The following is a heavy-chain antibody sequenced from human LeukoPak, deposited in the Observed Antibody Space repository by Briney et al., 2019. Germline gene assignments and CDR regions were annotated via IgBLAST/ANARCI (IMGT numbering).Heavy chain of an antibody. Sequence: SGTLSLTCAVSGGSISSSNWWSWVRQPPGKGLEWIGEIYHSGSTNYDPSLKSRVTISVDKSKNQFSLKLSSVTAADTAVYYCARLPPHANEVPAFDIWGQGTMVTVSS. CDR2: IYHSGST. D-gene: IGHD1-1*01. CDR3: ARLPPHANEVPAFDI. V-gene: IGHV4-4*02. CDR1: GGSISSSNW. J-gene: IGHJ3*02.